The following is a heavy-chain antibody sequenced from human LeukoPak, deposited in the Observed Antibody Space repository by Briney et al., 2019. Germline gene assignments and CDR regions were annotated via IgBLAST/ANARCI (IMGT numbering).Heavy chain of an antibody. Sequence: SETLSLTCTVSGGSISSSSYCWGWIRQPPGKGLEWIGSIYYSGSTYYNPSLKSRVTISVDTSKNQFSLKLSSVTAADTAVYYCARLRTGMVSLDYWGQGTLVTVSS. CDR3: ARLRTGMVSLDY. J-gene: IGHJ4*02. D-gene: IGHD1-14*01. V-gene: IGHV4-39*01. CDR1: GGSISSSSYC. CDR2: IYYSGST.